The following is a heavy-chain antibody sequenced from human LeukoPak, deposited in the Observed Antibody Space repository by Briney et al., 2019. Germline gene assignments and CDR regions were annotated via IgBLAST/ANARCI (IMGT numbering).Heavy chain of an antibody. Sequence: GGSLRLSCAGSGFTFSSYEMNWVRHAPGKCLEWVSLINWDGGSTYYADSVKGRFAISRDNNKNSLYLQMTSLRTEDTALYYCTKGSNTWPSLFDYWGQGTLVTVSS. CDR2: INWDGGST. V-gene: IGHV3-43*01. D-gene: IGHD2-2*02. CDR1: GFTFSSYE. CDR3: TKGSNTWPSLFDY. J-gene: IGHJ4*02.